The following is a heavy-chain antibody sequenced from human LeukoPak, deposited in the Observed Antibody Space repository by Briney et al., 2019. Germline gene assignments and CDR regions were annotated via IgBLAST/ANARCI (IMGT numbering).Heavy chain of an antibody. Sequence: GGSLRLSCAASGFSFSSYWMHWVRQAPGKGLVWVSHINTDGSSTDYADSVKGRFTISRDNAKNTVYLQMNSLRAEDTAVYYCARRTYISAAGHFDYWGQGTLVTVSS. D-gene: IGHD6-13*01. CDR2: INTDGSST. CDR1: GFSFSSYW. J-gene: IGHJ4*02. CDR3: ARRTYISAAGHFDY. V-gene: IGHV3-74*01.